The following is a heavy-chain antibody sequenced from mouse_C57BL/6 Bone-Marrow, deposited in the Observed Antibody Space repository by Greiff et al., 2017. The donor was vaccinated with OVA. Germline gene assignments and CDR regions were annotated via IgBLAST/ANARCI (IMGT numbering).Heavy chain of an antibody. V-gene: IGHV1-69*01. Sequence: QVHVKQPGAELVMPGASVKLSCKASGYTFTSYWMHWVKQRPGQGLEWIGEIDPSDSYTNYNQKFKGKSTLTVDKSSSTAYMQLSSLTSEDAAVYYCARLWEAMDYWGQGTSVTVSS. D-gene: IGHD4-1*01. J-gene: IGHJ4*01. CDR1: GYTFTSYW. CDR3: ARLWEAMDY. CDR2: IDPSDSYT.